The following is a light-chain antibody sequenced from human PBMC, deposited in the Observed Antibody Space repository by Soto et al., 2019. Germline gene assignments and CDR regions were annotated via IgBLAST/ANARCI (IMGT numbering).Light chain of an antibody. V-gene: IGKV1-8*01. CDR3: QQYYSYPHS. J-gene: IGKJ1*01. Sequence: AIRMTQSPSSFSASTGDRVTITCRASQGIRSYLAWYQQKPGIAPKLLIYAASTLKSGVPSRFSGSGSGTDFTITISCLQSEDVATYYFQQYYSYPHSFGQGTKVEIK. CDR1: QGIRSY. CDR2: AAS.